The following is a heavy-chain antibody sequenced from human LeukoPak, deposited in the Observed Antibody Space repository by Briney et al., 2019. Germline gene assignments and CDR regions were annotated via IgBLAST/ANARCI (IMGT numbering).Heavy chain of an antibody. J-gene: IGHJ4*02. CDR1: GGSISSSNW. CDR2: IYHSGSI. CDR3: ASQLDSGSYGFDY. D-gene: IGHD3-10*01. V-gene: IGHV4-4*02. Sequence: SETLSLTCAVSGGSISSSNWWSWVRQPPGKGLEWIGEIYHSGSINYNPSLESRVTISVDKSKNQFSLKLSSVTAADTAVYYCASQLDSGSYGFDYWGQGTLVTVSS.